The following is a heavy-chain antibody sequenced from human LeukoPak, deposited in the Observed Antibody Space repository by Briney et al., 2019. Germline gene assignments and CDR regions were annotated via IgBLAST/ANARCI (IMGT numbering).Heavy chain of an antibody. V-gene: IGHV4-59*08. CDR1: GGSISSYY. Sequence: SETLSLTCTVSGGSISSYYWSWIRQPPGKGLEWIGYIYYSGSTNYNPSLKSRVTISVDTSKNQFSLKLSSVTAADTAVYYCARHRVTRFLEGGAIDYWGQGTLVTVSS. CDR2: IYYSGST. CDR3: ARHRVTRFLEGGAIDY. D-gene: IGHD3-3*01. J-gene: IGHJ4*02.